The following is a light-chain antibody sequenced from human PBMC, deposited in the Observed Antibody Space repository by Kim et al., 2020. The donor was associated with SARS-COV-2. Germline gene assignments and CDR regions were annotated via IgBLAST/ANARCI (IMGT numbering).Light chain of an antibody. CDR1: NIGSKS. Sequence: SYELTQPPSVSVAPGQTARITCGGNNIGSKSVHWYQQKPGQAPVLVIYYDSDRPSGIPERFSGSNSGNTATLTISRVEAGDEADYYCQVWDSSSDHRVFGGGTQLTFL. V-gene: IGLV3-21*04. J-gene: IGLJ3*02. CDR2: YDS. CDR3: QVWDSSSDHRV.